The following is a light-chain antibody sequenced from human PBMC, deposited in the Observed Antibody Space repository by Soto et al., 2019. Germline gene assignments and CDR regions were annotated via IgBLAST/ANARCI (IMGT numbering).Light chain of an antibody. CDR2: SAS. Sequence: DIPMTQSPSSLSASVGDRVTITCRASQSISFYLNWLQQKPGKAPKVLISSASSLQSGVPSRFSGSGSGTDFTLTISSLQAEDSATYYCQQSYSLPLTFGGGTKVGIK. J-gene: IGKJ4*01. V-gene: IGKV1-39*01. CDR1: QSISFY. CDR3: QQSYSLPLT.